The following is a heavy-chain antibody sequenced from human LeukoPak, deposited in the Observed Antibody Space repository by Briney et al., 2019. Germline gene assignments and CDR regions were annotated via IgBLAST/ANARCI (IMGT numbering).Heavy chain of an antibody. CDR1: GFTVSSND. CDR3: ARGITVAGIQSHYYYGMDV. CDR2: IYSGGNT. D-gene: IGHD6-19*01. J-gene: IGHJ6*02. V-gene: IGHV3-66*01. Sequence: PGGSLRLSCAVSGFTVSSNDISWVRQAPGKGLEWVSIIYSGGNTYYADSVKGRFSISRDNFKSTMYLQMNSLRAEGTAVYYCARGITVAGIQSHYYYGMDVWGQGTTVTVSS.